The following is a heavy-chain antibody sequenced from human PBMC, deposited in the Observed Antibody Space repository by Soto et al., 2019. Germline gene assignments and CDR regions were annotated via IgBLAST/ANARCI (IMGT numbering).Heavy chain of an antibody. CDR2: LIPVFRRT. CDR1: GESCGTSA. J-gene: IGHJ4*02. Sequence: QVHLVQSGAEQKMPGSSVTVSCRTSGESCGTSAVTWMRQAPGHGLEWVGGLIPVFRRTFYAQKFHGRVSITSDESATTAFLDLTSLTLEDTAVYYCATGTAGVRIDDFDSWGQGSLVTVSS. CDR3: ATGTAGVRIDDFDS. V-gene: IGHV1-69*01. D-gene: IGHD3-10*01.